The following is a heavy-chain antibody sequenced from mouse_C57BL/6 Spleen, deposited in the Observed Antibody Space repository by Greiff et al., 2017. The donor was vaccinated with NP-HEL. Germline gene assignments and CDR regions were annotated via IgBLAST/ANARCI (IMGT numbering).Heavy chain of an antibody. CDR1: GYSITSGYF. Sequence: EVHLVESGPGLVKPSQSLSLTCSVTGYSITSGYFWNWIRQFPGNLLSLLGFLRYDGRNNYNPSLKNRITITRDTSKNQIFLKLYSVTTEDTATYYCAKGAYYYDLAYWGQGTLVTVSA. CDR2: LRYDGRN. J-gene: IGHJ3*01. D-gene: IGHD2-4*01. CDR3: AKGAYYYDLAY. V-gene: IGHV3-6*01.